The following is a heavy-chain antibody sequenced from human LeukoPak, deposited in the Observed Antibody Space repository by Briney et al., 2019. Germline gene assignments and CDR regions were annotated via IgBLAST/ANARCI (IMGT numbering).Heavy chain of an antibody. J-gene: IGHJ4*02. D-gene: IGHD5-18*01. CDR3: ARGPPNTATDY. CDR2: INHSGST. CDR1: GGSFSGYY. Sequence: PSETLSLTCAVYGGSFSGYYWSWIRQPPGKGLEWIGEINHSGSTNYNPSLKSRVTISVDTSKNQFSLKLSSVTAADTAVYYYARGPPNTATDYWGQGTLVTVSS. V-gene: IGHV4-34*01.